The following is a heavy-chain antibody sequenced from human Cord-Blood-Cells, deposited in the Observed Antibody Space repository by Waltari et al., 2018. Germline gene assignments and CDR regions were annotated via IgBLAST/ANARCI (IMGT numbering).Heavy chain of an antibody. CDR2: INPNSGGT. CDR1: GYTFTGYY. J-gene: IGHJ3*02. CDR3: ARASTSSYAFDI. Sequence: QVQLVQSGAEVKKPGASVKVSCKASGYTFTGYYMHWVRQAPGQGLEWMGRINPNSGGTNYAQKVQGRGTMTRDTSISTAYMELSRLRADDTVVYYCARASTSSYAFDIWGQGTMVTVSS. D-gene: IGHD2-2*01. V-gene: IGHV1-2*05.